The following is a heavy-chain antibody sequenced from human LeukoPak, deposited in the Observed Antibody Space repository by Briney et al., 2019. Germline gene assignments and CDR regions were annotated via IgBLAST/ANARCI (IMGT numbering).Heavy chain of an antibody. J-gene: IGHJ4*02. D-gene: IGHD3-22*01. CDR2: ICGSGGST. Sequence: PGGSLRLSCAASGFTFSSYAMSWVRQAPGKGLEWVSAICGSGGSTYYADSVKGRFTISRDNSKITPYLQMNSLRAEDTAVYYCAKARHYYDSSGYLDYWGQGTLVTVSS. CDR1: GFTFSSYA. V-gene: IGHV3-23*01. CDR3: AKARHYYDSSGYLDY.